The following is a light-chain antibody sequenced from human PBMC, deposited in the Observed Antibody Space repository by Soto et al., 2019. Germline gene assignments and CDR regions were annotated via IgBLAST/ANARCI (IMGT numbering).Light chain of an antibody. J-gene: IGKJ1*01. V-gene: IGKV1-17*01. CDR2: GAS. CDR3: LQYNSPPLT. Sequence: DIQMTQSPSSLSASVGDRVTITCRASQGIRYALGWYQQKPGTAPKRLIYGASILQNGVPSRFGGSGSGTEFTLTISSLQPEDFATYYCLQYNSPPLTFDQGTKVEI. CDR1: QGIRYA.